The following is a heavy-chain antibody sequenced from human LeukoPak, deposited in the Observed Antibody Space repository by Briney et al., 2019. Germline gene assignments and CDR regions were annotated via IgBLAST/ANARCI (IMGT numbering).Heavy chain of an antibody. CDR1: RFTFSTYW. CDR2: INSDGSST. D-gene: IGHD6-6*01. Sequence: GGSLRLSCAASRFTFSTYWMHWVRQAPGKGLVWVSRINSDGSSTSYADSVKGRFTISRDNAKNTLYLQMNSLRAEDTAVYYCARDRPGYYFDYWGQGTLVTVSS. J-gene: IGHJ4*02. CDR3: ARDRPGYYFDY. V-gene: IGHV3-74*01.